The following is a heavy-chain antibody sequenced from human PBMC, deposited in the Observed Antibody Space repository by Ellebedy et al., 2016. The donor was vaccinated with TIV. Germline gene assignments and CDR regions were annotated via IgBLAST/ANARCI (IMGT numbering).Heavy chain of an antibody. CDR1: GGPINNFY. V-gene: IGHV4-59*01. Sequence: MPGGSLRPSCNVPGGPINNFYWSWIRQPPGKGLEWIGHIYNTGSTNYNPSLKRRVTISVDTSKSQFSLKLSSVTAADTTVYYCARTPSAWRVSRVGQYFDYWGQGTLVTVSS. CDR3: ARTPSAWRVSRVGQYFDY. J-gene: IGHJ4*02. CDR2: IYNTGST. D-gene: IGHD2-2*01.